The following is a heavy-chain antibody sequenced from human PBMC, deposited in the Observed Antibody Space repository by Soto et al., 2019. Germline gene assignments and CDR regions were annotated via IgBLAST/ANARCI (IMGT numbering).Heavy chain of an antibody. CDR1: GGSISSGGYY. CDR3: ARGYCSSTSCFDP. V-gene: IGHV4-31*03. D-gene: IGHD2-2*01. CDR2: IYYSGST. Sequence: QVQLQESGPGLVKPSQTLSLTCTVSGGSISSGGYYWSWIRQHPGKGLEWIGYIYYSGSTNYNPSLKSRVTISVDTSKNQFDLKLSSVTAADTAVYSCARGYCSSTSCFDPWGQGTLVTVSS. J-gene: IGHJ5*02.